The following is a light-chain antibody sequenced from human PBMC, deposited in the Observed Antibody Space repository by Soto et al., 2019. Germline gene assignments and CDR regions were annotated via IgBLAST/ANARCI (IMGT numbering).Light chain of an antibody. CDR1: QDISNY. Sequence: DIQMTQSPSSLSASVGDRVTITCQASQDISNYLNWYQQKPGKAPKLLIYDASNLETGVPSRFTGIGSGTDFTFTIRSLQPEDIATYYCQQYDNLPIFTFGPGTKVDIK. V-gene: IGKV1-33*01. J-gene: IGKJ3*01. CDR3: QQYDNLPIFT. CDR2: DAS.